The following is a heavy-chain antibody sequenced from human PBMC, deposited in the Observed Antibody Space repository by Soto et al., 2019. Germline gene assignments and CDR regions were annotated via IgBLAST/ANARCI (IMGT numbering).Heavy chain of an antibody. CDR2: INSDGSST. D-gene: IGHD4-4*01. J-gene: IGHJ4*02. CDR3: ARTFFDDYSNYGSGY. CDR1: GFTFSSYW. Sequence: EVQLVESGGGLVQPGGSLRLSCAASGFTFSSYWMHWVRQAPGKGLVWVSRINSDGSSTSYADSVKGRFTISRDNAQNTLYLQMNSLRAEDTAVYYCARTFFDDYSNYGSGYWRQGTLVTVSS. V-gene: IGHV3-74*01.